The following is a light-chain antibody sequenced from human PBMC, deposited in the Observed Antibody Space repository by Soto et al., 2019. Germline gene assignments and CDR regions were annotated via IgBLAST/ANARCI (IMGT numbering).Light chain of an antibody. CDR3: SSYGGSDNLI. V-gene: IGLV2-8*01. J-gene: IGLJ2*01. CDR2: EDI. CDR1: SSDVGGYNC. Sequence: QSALTQPPSASGSPGQSVTISCTGSSSDVGGYNCVSWFQQHPGKDPKLLIFEDIKRPSGVPDRFSASKSGNTASLTVSGLQAEDEADYYCSSYGGSDNLIFGGGTQLTGL.